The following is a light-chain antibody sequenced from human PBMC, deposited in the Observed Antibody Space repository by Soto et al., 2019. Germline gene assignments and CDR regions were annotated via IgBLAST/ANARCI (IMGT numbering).Light chain of an antibody. V-gene: IGLV7-43*01. CDR3: LLYYGGALGV. Sequence: QAVVTQEPSLTVSPGGTVTLTCASSTAAVTSGHYPNWVQQKPGQVPMSLIYSTSDKHSWIPARFSGSLLGGKAALTLSSVQPEDEAEYYCLLYYGGALGVFGGGTKVTVL. CDR1: TAAVTSGHY. J-gene: IGLJ2*01. CDR2: STS.